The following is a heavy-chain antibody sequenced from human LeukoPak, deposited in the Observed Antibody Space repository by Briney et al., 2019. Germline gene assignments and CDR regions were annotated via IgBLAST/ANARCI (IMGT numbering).Heavy chain of an antibody. CDR1: GFTFSTYA. J-gene: IGHJ4*02. CDR2: VSGSGDST. CDR3: AKGRRGLTGACDY. Sequence: LPGGSLRLSCAASGFTFSTYAMTWVRQAPGQGLEWVSIVSGSGDSTYYADSVKGRFTISRDNSKNTLYLQMNSLRADDTAVYYCAKGRRGLTGACDYWGQGTLVTVSS. D-gene: IGHD7-27*01. V-gene: IGHV3-23*01.